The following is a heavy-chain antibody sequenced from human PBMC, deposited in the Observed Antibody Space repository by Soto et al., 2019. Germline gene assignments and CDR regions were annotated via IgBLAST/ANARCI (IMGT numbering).Heavy chain of an antibody. CDR2: INPSGGST. CDR1: GYTFTSYY. J-gene: IGHJ4*02. V-gene: IGHV1-46*03. Sequence: GASVKVSCKASGYTFTSYYMHWVRQAPGQGLEWKGKINPSGGSTSYAQKFQGRVTMTRDTSTSTVYMELSSLRSEDTAVFYCARARVVPAAIWEEYYFDYWGQGTLVTVSS. CDR3: ARARVVPAAIWEEYYFDY. D-gene: IGHD2-2*02.